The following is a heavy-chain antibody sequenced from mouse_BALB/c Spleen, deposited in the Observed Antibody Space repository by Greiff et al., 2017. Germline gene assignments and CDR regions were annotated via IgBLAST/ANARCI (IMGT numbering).Heavy chain of an antibody. D-gene: IGHD2-1*01. CDR3: ARKENYGNPFAY. V-gene: IGHV5-6-5*01. CDR1: GFTFSSYA. CDR2: ISSGGST. J-gene: IGHJ3*01. Sequence: EVQVVESGGGLVKPGGSLKLSCAASGFTFSSYAMSWVRQTPEKRLEWVASISSGGSTYYPDSVKGRFTISRDNARNILYLQMSSLRSEDTAMYYCARKENYGNPFAYWGQGTLVTVSA.